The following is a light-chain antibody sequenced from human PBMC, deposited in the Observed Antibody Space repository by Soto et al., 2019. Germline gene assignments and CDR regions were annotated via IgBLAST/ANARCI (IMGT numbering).Light chain of an antibody. CDR2: DAS. J-gene: IGKJ2*01. Sequence: EIVLTQSPATLSLSPGERATLSCRASQSVSRHLAWYQHKAGQAPRLLIYDASNRATGIPVRFSGSGSGTDFILTISSLEPEDFAVYYCQLRSNWPYTFGQGTKLEIK. CDR3: QLRSNWPYT. CDR1: QSVSRH. V-gene: IGKV3-11*01.